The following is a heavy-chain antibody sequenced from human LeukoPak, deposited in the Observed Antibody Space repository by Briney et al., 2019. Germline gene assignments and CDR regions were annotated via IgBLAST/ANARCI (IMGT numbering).Heavy chain of an antibody. CDR2: IYTSGST. Sequence: SETLSLTCTVSGGSISSGSYYWSWIRQPAGKGLEWIGRIYTSGSTNYNPSLKSRVTISVDTSKNQFSLKLSSVTASDTAVYYCARGHTYYYGSGSNNWFDPWGQGTLVTVSS. D-gene: IGHD3-10*01. CDR1: GGSISSGSYY. J-gene: IGHJ5*02. CDR3: ARGHTYYYGSGSNNWFDP. V-gene: IGHV4-61*02.